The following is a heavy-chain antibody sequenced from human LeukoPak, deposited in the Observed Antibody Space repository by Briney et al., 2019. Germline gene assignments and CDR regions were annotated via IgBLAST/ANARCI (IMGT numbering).Heavy chain of an antibody. CDR2: INPNSGGT. Sequence: ASVKVSCKASGYTFTGYYMHWVRQAPGQGLEWMGWINPNSGGTSYAQKFQGRVTMTRDTSISTAYMELSRLRSDDTAVYYCARRAYSNYPGYWGQGTLVTVSS. J-gene: IGHJ4*02. CDR1: GYTFTGYY. D-gene: IGHD4-11*01. CDR3: ARRAYSNYPGY. V-gene: IGHV1-2*02.